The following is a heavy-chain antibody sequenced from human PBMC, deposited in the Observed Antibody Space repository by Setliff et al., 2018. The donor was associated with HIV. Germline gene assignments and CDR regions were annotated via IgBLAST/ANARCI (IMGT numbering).Heavy chain of an antibody. CDR1: GGSISSYY. CDR3: AAKKSGDYPFN. Sequence: SETLSLTCTVSGGSISSYYWSWIRQPAGKELQWIGRIYYVGWSKYNPSLEDRVTMSVDTSNNQFSLSLRSVTVADTAVYYCAAKKSGDYPFNWGQGTLVTVSS. J-gene: IGHJ4*02. V-gene: IGHV4-4*07. D-gene: IGHD4-17*01. CDR2: IYYVGWS.